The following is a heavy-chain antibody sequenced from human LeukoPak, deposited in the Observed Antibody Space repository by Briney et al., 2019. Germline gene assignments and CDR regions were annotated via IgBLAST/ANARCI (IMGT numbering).Heavy chain of an antibody. CDR1: GYTFTTYP. Sequence: ASVKVSCEASGYTFTTYPMHWVRQAPGQRLEWMGWINAGNGNTKYSEKFQGRVTITSDTSASTVYMDLSSLRSEDTAVYYCVAAMGSAPVDYWGQGTMVTVSS. D-gene: IGHD2-2*01. CDR3: VAAMGSAPVDY. CDR2: INAGNGNT. J-gene: IGHJ4*02. V-gene: IGHV1-3*01.